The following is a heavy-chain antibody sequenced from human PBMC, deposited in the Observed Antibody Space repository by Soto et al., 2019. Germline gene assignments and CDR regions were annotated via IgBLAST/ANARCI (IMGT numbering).Heavy chain of an antibody. CDR2: IYDSGSL. J-gene: IGHJ6*02. D-gene: IGHD3-16*01. CDR1: GGSISSGDYY. V-gene: IGHV4-30-4*01. CDR3: ARLPYDSVWRSLSGMDV. Sequence: PSETLSLTCTVSGGSISSGDYYGTWIRQPPGKGLEWIGFIYDSGSLYYNPSLRSRVSMSVDTSNDRFSLNLTAVTAADTAVYYCARLPYDSVWRSLSGMDVWGQGTTVTGSS.